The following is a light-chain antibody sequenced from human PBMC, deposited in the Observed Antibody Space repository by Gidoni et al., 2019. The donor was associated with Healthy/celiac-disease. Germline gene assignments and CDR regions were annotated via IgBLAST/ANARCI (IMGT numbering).Light chain of an antibody. CDR3: QQYNNWPQWT. CDR1: QSVSSN. V-gene: IGKV3-15*01. J-gene: IGKJ1*01. Sequence: EIVMTQSPATLSVSPGERATLPCRASQSVSSNLAWYQQKPGQAPRLHIYGASTRATGIPARFSGSGSGTEFTLTISSLQSEDFAVFYCQQYNNWPQWTFGQGTKVEIK. CDR2: GAS.